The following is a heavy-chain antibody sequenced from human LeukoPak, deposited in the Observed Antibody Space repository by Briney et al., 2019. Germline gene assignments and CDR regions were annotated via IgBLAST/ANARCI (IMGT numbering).Heavy chain of an antibody. Sequence: SETLSLTCTVSGDSINSSDYYWAWIRQPPGEGLEWIETIYYSGSTYYKSSLKSLLTISVDSSKNQFSLKMISVTAADTGFYYCARHGNWDPFDYWGQGALVTVSS. CDR2: IYYSGST. D-gene: IGHD7-27*01. J-gene: IGHJ4*02. V-gene: IGHV4-39*01. CDR1: GDSINSSDYY. CDR3: ARHGNWDPFDY.